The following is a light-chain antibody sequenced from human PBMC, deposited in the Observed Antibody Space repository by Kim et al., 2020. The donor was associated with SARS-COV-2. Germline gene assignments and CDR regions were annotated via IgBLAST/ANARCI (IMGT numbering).Light chain of an antibody. CDR2: GKN. CDR3: NSRDSNDNVV. J-gene: IGLJ2*01. CDR1: SLRSYY. Sequence: SSELTQDPAVSVALGQTVRITCQGDSLRSYYATWYQQKPGQAPILVIYGKNNRPSWIPDRFSGSSSGNTASLTITGTQAGDEADYYCNSRDSNDNVVFGGGTQRTVL. V-gene: IGLV3-19*01.